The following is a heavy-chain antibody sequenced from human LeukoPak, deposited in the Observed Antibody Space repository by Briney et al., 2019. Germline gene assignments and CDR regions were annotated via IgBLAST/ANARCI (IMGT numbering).Heavy chain of an antibody. Sequence: SVKVSCRVSGGPFSRYAISWVRQAPGQGLEWMGGIIPIFGTANYAQKYQGRVTITADESTSTAYMELSSLRSEDTAVYYCARLYNWNDALGNYWGQGTLVTVSS. V-gene: IGHV1-69*01. J-gene: IGHJ4*02. CDR3: ARLYNWNDALGNY. CDR2: IIPIFGTA. D-gene: IGHD1-20*01. CDR1: GGPFSRYA.